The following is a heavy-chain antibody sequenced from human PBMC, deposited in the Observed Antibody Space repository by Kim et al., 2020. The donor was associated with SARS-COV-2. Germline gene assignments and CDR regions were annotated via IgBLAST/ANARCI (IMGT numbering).Heavy chain of an antibody. Sequence: SETLSLTCTVSVGSISNYFWSWIRHFPGKGLEWIGYVSNSGSPNYNPSLKSRVTISVNTPKNQFSLKLTSLTAADTAVYFCARGGSYGSGSYSQYGMDVWGPGTTVTVSS. J-gene: IGHJ6*02. CDR1: VGSISNYF. D-gene: IGHD3-10*01. CDR3: ARGGSYGSGSYSQYGMDV. V-gene: IGHV4-59*13. CDR2: VSNSGSP.